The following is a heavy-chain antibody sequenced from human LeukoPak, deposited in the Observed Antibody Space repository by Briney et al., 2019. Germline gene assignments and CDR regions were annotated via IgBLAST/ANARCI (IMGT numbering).Heavy chain of an antibody. CDR1: GGSISSGGYY. Sequence: SETLSLTCTVSGGSISSGGYYWSWIRQHPGKGLEWIGYIYYSGSTYYNPSLKSRVTISVDTSKNQFSLKLSSVTAADTAVYYCARDEGYDILTGILFGFDPWGQGTLVTVSS. D-gene: IGHD3-9*01. J-gene: IGHJ5*02. CDR2: IYYSGST. CDR3: ARDEGYDILTGILFGFDP. V-gene: IGHV4-31*03.